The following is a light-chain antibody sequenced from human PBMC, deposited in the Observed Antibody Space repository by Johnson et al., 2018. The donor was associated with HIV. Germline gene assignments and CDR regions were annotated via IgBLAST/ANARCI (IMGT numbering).Light chain of an antibody. Sequence: QSVLTQPPSVSAAPGQKVTISCSGSSSNIGNNYVSWYQQLPGTAPKLLIYDNNKRPSGIPDRFSGSKSGTSATLGITGLQTGDEADYYCGTWDSSLSAGRVFGTGTKGTCL. V-gene: IGLV1-51*01. CDR2: DNN. CDR3: GTWDSSLSAGRV. J-gene: IGLJ1*01. CDR1: SSNIGNNY.